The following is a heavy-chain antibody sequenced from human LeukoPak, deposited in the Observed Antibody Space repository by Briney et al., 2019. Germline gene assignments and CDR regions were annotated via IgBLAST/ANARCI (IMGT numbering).Heavy chain of an antibody. CDR2: MNLNSGNT. J-gene: IGHJ6*02. CDR1: GYTFTSYD. D-gene: IGHD3-22*01. CDR3: ARGSHYYDSSGYYYWSYYHYGMDV. V-gene: IGHV1-8*01. Sequence: ASVKVSCKASGYTFTSYDINWVRQATGQGLEWMGWMNLNSGNTGYAQKFQGRVTMTRNTSISTAYMELSSLRSEDTAVYYCARGSHYYDSSGYYYWSYYHYGMDVWGQGTTVTVSS.